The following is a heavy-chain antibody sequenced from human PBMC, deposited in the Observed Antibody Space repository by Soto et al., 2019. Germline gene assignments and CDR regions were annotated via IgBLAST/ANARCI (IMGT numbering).Heavy chain of an antibody. CDR2: VSAGGDNT. V-gene: IGHV3-23*01. CDR1: GFTLNRYI. J-gene: IGHJ4*02. CDR3: AKDPTRYEEPTSAY. Sequence: GGSLKLSSAASGFTLNRYIMSWVRQAPGKGLEWVSSVSAGGDNTYSANFVKGRFTISRDNSKNTLYLQMNSLRAEDTAIYYCAKDPTRYEEPTSAYWGQGTLVTVSS. D-gene: IGHD1-1*01.